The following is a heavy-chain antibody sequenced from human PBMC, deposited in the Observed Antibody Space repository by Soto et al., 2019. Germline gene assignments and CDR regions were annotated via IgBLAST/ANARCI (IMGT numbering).Heavy chain of an antibody. Sequence: ASVKVSCKASGYTFAGYYMHWVRQAPGQGLEWMGWINPNSGGTNYAQKFQGRVTMTRDTSISTAYMELSRLRSDDTAVYYCDRAPDYDFWSGYYYFDYWGPGTLVTVSS. CDR1: GYTFAGYY. CDR2: INPNSGGT. CDR3: DRAPDYDFWSGYYYFDY. D-gene: IGHD3-3*01. V-gene: IGHV1-2*02. J-gene: IGHJ4*02.